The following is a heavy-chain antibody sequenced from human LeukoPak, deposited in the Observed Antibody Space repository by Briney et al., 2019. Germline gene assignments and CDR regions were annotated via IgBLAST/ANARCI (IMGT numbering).Heavy chain of an antibody. CDR1: GFTFSSYG. D-gene: IGHD6-13*01. Sequence: GGSLRLSCAASGFTFSSYGMHWVRQAPGKGLEWVAVIWYDRGNKYYADSVKGRFTISRDNSKNTLYLQMNSLRAEDTAVYYCARGDSSSWYYFDYWGQGTLVTVSS. V-gene: IGHV3-33*01. J-gene: IGHJ4*02. CDR3: ARGDSSSWYYFDY. CDR2: IWYDRGNK.